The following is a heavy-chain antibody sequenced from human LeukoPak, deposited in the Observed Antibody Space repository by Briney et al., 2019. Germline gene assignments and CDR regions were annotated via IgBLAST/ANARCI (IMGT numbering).Heavy chain of an antibody. V-gene: IGHV1-24*01. Sequence: ASVKVSCKASGYTFTGYYMHWVRQGPGKGLEWMGGFDPTYGETIYAQKFQGRVTMTEDTSTDTAYMELTSLRSEDTAVYYCTTGAPVGATLDYWGQGTLVTVSS. D-gene: IGHD1-26*01. CDR3: TTGAPVGATLDY. CDR2: FDPTYGET. J-gene: IGHJ4*02. CDR1: GYTFTGYY.